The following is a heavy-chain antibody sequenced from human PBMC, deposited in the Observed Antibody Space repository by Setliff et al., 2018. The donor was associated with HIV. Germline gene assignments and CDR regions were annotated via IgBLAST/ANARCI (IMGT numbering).Heavy chain of an antibody. V-gene: IGHV4-31*03. D-gene: IGHD3-3*01. Sequence: SETLSLTCTVSGGSISSGGYYWSWIRQHPGKGLEWIGYIYYSGSTYYNPSLKSRVTISVDTSKNQFSLKLSSVTAADTAVYYCARAPTSFGVVIPRFDPWGQGTLVTAPQ. CDR1: GGSISSGGYY. J-gene: IGHJ5*02. CDR2: IYYSGST. CDR3: ARAPTSFGVVIPRFDP.